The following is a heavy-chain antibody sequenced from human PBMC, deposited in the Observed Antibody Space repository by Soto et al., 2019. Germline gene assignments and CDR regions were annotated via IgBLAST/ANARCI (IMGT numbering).Heavy chain of an antibody. Sequence: GGSLRLSCAASGFTFSTYAMHWVRQAPGKGLEWVAVISYHGSNKYYADSVKGRFTISRDNSKNTMYLQMNSLRAEDTAVYYCAPDSRGFSAEYFEHWGQGTLVTVSS. CDR3: APDSRGFSAEYFEH. CDR1: GFTFSTYA. J-gene: IGHJ1*01. V-gene: IGHV3-30-3*01. CDR2: ISYHGSNK. D-gene: IGHD3-22*01.